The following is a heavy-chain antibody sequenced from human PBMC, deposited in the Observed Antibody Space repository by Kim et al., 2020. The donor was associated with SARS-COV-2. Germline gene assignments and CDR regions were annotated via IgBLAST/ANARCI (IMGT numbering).Heavy chain of an antibody. CDR2: INHSGST. CDR3: ARGRVITMVRGGPADRTRNAFDY. Sequence: SETLSLTCAVYGGSFSGYYWSWIRQPPGKGLEWIGEINHSGSTNYNPSLKSRVTISVDTSKNQFSLKLSSVTAADTAVYYCARGRVITMVRGGPADRTRNAFDYWGQGTLVTVSS. D-gene: IGHD3-10*01. CDR1: GGSFSGYY. V-gene: IGHV4-34*01. J-gene: IGHJ4*02.